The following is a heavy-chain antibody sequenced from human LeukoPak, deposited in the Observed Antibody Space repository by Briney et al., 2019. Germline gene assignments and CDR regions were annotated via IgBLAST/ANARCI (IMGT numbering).Heavy chain of an antibody. V-gene: IGHV4-34*01. D-gene: IGHD3-3*01. Sequence: SETLSLTCAVYGGSFSGYYWSWIRQPPGKGLEWIGEINHSGSTNYNPSLKSRVTISVDTPKNQFSLKLSSVTAADTAVYYCARGRPGYDFWSGYPNWFDPWGQGTLVTVSS. CDR3: ARGRPGYDFWSGYPNWFDP. CDR1: GGSFSGYY. CDR2: INHSGST. J-gene: IGHJ5*02.